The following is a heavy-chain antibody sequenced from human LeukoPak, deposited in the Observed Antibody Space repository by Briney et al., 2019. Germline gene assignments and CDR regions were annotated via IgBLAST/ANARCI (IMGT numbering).Heavy chain of an antibody. Sequence: GGSLRLSCAASGFTFSNYAMNWVRQAPGQGLEWGAGVSCSGGRTPYAASVKGRFTISRDNSKNTRYLQMNSLRPADTAAYYCATQFFCSGGSCPDEFQHWGQGTLVTVSS. V-gene: IGHV3-23*01. CDR3: ATQFFCSGGSCPDEFQH. D-gene: IGHD2-15*01. CDR2: VSCSGGRT. CDR1: GFTFSNYA. J-gene: IGHJ1*01.